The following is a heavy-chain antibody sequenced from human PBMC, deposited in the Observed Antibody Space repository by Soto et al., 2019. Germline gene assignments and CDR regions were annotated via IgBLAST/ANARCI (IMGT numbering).Heavy chain of an antibody. J-gene: IGHJ4*02. D-gene: IGHD6-19*01. CDR2: ISGSGGST. CDR1: GFTFSSYA. V-gene: IGHV3-23*01. Sequence: EVQLLESGGGLVQPGGSLRLSCAASGFTFSSYAMSWVRQAPGKGLEWVSTISGSGGSTYYADSVKGRFTFSRDNSKNTLYLHLNSVRAEETAVYYCAKGSSGWYERFDYWGQGTLVTVSS. CDR3: AKGSSGWYERFDY.